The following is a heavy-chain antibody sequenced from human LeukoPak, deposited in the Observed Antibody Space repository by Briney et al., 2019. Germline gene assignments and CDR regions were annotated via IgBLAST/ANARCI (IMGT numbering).Heavy chain of an antibody. CDR3: AKDQGGYASNFDY. Sequence: GGSLRLSCEASFLTFSAYGMHWVRQAPGKGLEWVANIKQDGSEKYYVDSVKGRFTISRDNAKNSLYLQMNSLRAEDTALYYCAKDQGGYASNFDYWGQGTLVTVSS. V-gene: IGHV3-7*03. CDR1: FLTFSAYG. J-gene: IGHJ4*02. D-gene: IGHD5-12*01. CDR2: IKQDGSEK.